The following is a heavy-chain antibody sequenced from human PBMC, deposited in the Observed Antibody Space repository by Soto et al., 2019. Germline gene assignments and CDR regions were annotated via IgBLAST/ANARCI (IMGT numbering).Heavy chain of an antibody. J-gene: IGHJ4*02. D-gene: IGHD3-22*01. CDR1: GGSFSGYY. CDR3: ARGLYYYDSSGYYPTFDY. CDR2: INHSGST. Sequence: SETLSLTCAVYGGSFSGYYWSWIRQPPGKGLEWIGEINHSGSTNYNPSLKSRVTISVDTSKNQFSRKLSSVTAADTAVYYCARGLYYYDSSGYYPTFDYWGRGTLVTVSS. V-gene: IGHV4-34*01.